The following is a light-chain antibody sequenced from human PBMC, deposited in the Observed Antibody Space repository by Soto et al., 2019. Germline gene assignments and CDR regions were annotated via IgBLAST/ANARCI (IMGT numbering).Light chain of an antibody. CDR1: QSVSSY. V-gene: IGKV3-15*01. Sequence: DIVMTQSPDSLAVSLGERATLSCRASQSVSSYLAWYQQKPGQPPRLLIYGASTRATGFPARFSGSGSGTEFTLTISSLQSEDFAVYYCQQYNNWWTFGQGTKVDIK. CDR3: QQYNNWWT. J-gene: IGKJ1*01. CDR2: GAS.